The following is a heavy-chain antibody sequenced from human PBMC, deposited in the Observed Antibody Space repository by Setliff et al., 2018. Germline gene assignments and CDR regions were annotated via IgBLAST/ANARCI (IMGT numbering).Heavy chain of an antibody. CDR2: IYDSGSS. CDR3: GRGFSRIEGWGNWFDP. V-gene: IGHV4-39*01. CDR1: GGSVSNSGFF. D-gene: IGHD2-15*01. J-gene: IGHJ5*02. Sequence: PSETLSLTCTVSGGSVSNSGFFWGWLRQAPGKGLEWIGNIYDSGSSNYNASLKSRLIITRDTSKNQISLKLTSVTAAETAVYYCGRGFSRIEGWGNWFDPWGQGILVTV.